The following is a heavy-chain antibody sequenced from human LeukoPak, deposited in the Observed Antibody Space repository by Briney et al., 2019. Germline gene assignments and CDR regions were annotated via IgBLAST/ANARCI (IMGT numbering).Heavy chain of an antibody. D-gene: IGHD3-22*01. J-gene: IGHJ1*01. CDR1: GGTFSSYA. V-gene: IGHV1-69*01. Sequence: SVKVSCKASGGTFSSYAISWVRQAPGQGLEWMGVIIPIFGTANYAQKFQDRVTITADESTSTAYMELSSLRSEDTAVYYCAGVYYYDSSGYYSRSSDNECFQHWGQGTLITVSS. CDR2: IIPIFGTA. CDR3: AGVYYYDSSGYYSRSSDNECFQH.